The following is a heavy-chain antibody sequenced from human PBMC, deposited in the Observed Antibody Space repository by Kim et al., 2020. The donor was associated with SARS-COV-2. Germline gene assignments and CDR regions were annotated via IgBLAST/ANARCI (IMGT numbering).Heavy chain of an antibody. CDR3: ARGDALSNHHPKPTRVRYYYYGMDV. V-gene: IGHV1-3*01. CDR2: INAGNGNT. D-gene: IGHD3-3*02. Sequence: ASVKVSCKASGYTFTSYAMHWVRQAPGQRLEWMGWINAGNGNTKYSQKFQGRVTITRDTSASTAYMELSSLRSEDTAVYYCARGDALSNHHPKPTRVRYYYYGMDVWGQGTTVTVSS. CDR1: GYTFTSYA. J-gene: IGHJ6*02.